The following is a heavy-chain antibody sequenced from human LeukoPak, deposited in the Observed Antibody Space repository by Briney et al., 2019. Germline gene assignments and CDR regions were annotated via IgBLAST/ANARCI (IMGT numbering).Heavy chain of an antibody. Sequence: GGSLRLSCSASGLTVTNACMNWVRQAPGEGLDWVGRIASKTDGGATDYAAPVKGRFTISRDDSKNTLNLQMNSLKTEDTAVYYCTTGIRGDWGQGTLVTVSS. V-gene: IGHV3-15*07. CDR1: GLTVTNAC. D-gene: IGHD3-10*01. J-gene: IGHJ4*02. CDR3: TTGIRGD. CDR2: IASKTDGGAT.